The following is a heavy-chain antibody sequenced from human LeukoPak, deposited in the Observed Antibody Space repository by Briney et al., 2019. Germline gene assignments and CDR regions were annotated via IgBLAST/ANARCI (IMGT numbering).Heavy chain of an antibody. Sequence: SVKVSCKASEGTFSSYAISWVRQAPGQGLEWMGRIIPIFGIANYAQKFQGRVTITADKSTSTAYMELSSLRSEDTAVYYCARAIDSSSSHFFDYWGQGTLVTVSS. CDR3: ARAIDSSSSHFFDY. V-gene: IGHV1-69*04. CDR2: IIPIFGIA. D-gene: IGHD6-6*01. CDR1: EGTFSSYA. J-gene: IGHJ4*02.